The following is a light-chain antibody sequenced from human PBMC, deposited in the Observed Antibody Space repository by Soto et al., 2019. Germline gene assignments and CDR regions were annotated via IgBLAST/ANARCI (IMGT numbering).Light chain of an antibody. CDR1: SSNIGNNY. J-gene: IGLJ7*01. V-gene: IGLV1-51*01. Sequence: QSALTQPPSVSAAPGQKVTISCSGSSSNIGNNYVSWYQQLPGTAPKLLIYDNNKRPSGIPDRFSGSKSGTSATLGITGLQTGDEADYYCGTWDSSLSEAVFGGGTQLTVL. CDR2: DNN. CDR3: GTWDSSLSEAV.